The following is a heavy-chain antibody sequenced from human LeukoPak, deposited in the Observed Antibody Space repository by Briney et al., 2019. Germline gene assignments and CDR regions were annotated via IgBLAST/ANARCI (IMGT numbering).Heavy chain of an antibody. CDR1: GGTFSSYA. CDR3: ARGSVGDYVYVY. CDR2: IIPIFGTA. Sequence: GASVKVSCKASGGTFSSYAISWVRQAPGQGLEWMGGIIPIFGTANYAQKFQGRVTISRDISASTAYMELSRLRSEDTAVYYCARGSVGDYVYVYWGQGTLVTVSS. D-gene: IGHD4-17*01. V-gene: IGHV1-69*05. J-gene: IGHJ4*02.